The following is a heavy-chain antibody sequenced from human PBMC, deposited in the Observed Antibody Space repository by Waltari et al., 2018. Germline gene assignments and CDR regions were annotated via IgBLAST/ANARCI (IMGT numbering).Heavy chain of an antibody. CDR1: GGTFSSYA. D-gene: IGHD2-15*01. Sequence: QVQLVQSGAEVKKPGSSVKVSCKASGGTFSSYAISWVRQAPGQGLEWMGGIIPIFGTANYAQKFQGRVTITADESTSTAYMELSSLRSEDTAVYYCARGDCSGGSCYSPVRYYFDYWGQGTLVTVSS. CDR2: IIPIFGTA. J-gene: IGHJ4*02. CDR3: ARGDCSGGSCYSPVRYYFDY. V-gene: IGHV1-69*13.